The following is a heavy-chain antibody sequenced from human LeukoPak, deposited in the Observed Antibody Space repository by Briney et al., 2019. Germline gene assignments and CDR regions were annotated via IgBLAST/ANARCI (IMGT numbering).Heavy chain of an antibody. Sequence: PSETLSLTCTVSGGSISGYYWSWIRQPPGKGLEWIGYIYSSGSTNYNPPLKSRVTMSLDTSENHFSLRLSSVTAADTAIYYCARQAYCSSTRCNPFDHWGQGALVTVSS. CDR3: ARQAYCSSTRCNPFDH. CDR2: IYSSGST. V-gene: IGHV4-59*08. J-gene: IGHJ4*02. D-gene: IGHD2-2*01. CDR1: GGSISGYY.